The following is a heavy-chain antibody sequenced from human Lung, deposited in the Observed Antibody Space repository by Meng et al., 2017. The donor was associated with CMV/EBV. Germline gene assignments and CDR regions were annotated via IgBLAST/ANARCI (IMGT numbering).Heavy chain of an antibody. V-gene: IGHV4-39*01. CDR1: GDSITSSSYY. D-gene: IGHD3-10*01. CDR2: MYYSANT. CDR3: AFSSGADYGSGSSDY. Sequence: LXCTVSGDSITSSSYYWGWIRQPPGKGLEWIGSMYYSANTYYNPSLKSRVTISVDTSQNQFSLTLTSVTAADTAVYYCAFSSGADYGSGSSDYWCQGTLVTVSS. J-gene: IGHJ4*02.